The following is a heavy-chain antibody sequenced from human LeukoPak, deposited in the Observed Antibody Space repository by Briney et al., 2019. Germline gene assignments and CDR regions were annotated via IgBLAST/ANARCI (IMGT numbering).Heavy chain of an antibody. V-gene: IGHV4-61*08. CDR1: GGSVSSGGYY. CDR2: IYYSGST. CDR3: ARASRYCSSTSCHTFDY. J-gene: IGHJ4*02. Sequence: SETLSLTCTVSGGSVSSGGYYWSWIRQPPGKGLEWIGYIYYSGSTNYNPSLKSRVTISVDTSKNQFSLKLSSVTAADTAVYYCARASRYCSSTSCHTFDYWGQGTLVTVSS. D-gene: IGHD2-2*02.